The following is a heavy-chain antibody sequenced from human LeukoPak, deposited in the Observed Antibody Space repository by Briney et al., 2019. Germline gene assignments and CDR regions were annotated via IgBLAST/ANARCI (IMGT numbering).Heavy chain of an antibody. Sequence: GGSLRLSCAASGFTFSSYWMSRVRQAPGKGLEWVANIKQDGGEKYYVESVKGRFTISRDNVKNSLYLQMNSLRVEDTAVYYCARARGGYDLDYWGQGTLVTVSS. CDR2: IKQDGGEK. CDR3: ARARGGYDLDY. D-gene: IGHD5-12*01. CDR1: GFTFSSYW. V-gene: IGHV3-7*01. J-gene: IGHJ4*02.